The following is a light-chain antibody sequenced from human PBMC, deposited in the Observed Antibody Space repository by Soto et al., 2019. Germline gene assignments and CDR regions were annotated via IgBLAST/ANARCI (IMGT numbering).Light chain of an antibody. CDR3: QQYNNWPRP. CDR2: SAS. J-gene: IGKJ1*01. V-gene: IGKV3-15*01. Sequence: EIVMTQSPATLSVSPGERATLSCRASQSVSSDLAWYHQKPGQAPRLLIYSASTRATGIPARVSGSGSGTEFTLPINSLQSADFEVYYCQQYNNWPRPFGQGTKGEIK. CDR1: QSVSSD.